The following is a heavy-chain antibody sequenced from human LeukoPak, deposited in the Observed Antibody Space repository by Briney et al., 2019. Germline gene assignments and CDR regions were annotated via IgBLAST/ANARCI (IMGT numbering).Heavy chain of an antibody. V-gene: IGHV3-33*01. CDR3: ARGVDYYENSGTIDY. CDR2: IWYDGSNK. J-gene: IGHJ4*02. D-gene: IGHD3-22*01. CDR1: GFTFSDYG. Sequence: GGSLGLSCTASGFTFSDYGMHWVRQPPGKGLEWVAIIWYDGSNKKYEDSVKGRFTISRDNSKNTLYLQMNSLRAEDTAVYYCARGVDYYENSGTIDYWGQGTLVTVSS.